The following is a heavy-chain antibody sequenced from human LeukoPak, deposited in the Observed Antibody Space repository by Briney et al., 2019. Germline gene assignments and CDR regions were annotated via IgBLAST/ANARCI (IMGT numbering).Heavy chain of an antibody. CDR3: AKVVTGKVQLWPNYYYYCMDV. J-gene: IGHJ6*03. D-gene: IGHD5-18*01. CDR2: ITGSGGST. Sequence: GGSLRLSCAASGFTFSSYAMSWVRQAPGKGLDWVSAITGSGGSTYYADSVKGRFTISRDNSKNTLYLQMNSLRAEDTAVYYCAKVVTGKVQLWPNYYYYCMDVWGKGTTVTISS. V-gene: IGHV3-23*01. CDR1: GFTFSSYA.